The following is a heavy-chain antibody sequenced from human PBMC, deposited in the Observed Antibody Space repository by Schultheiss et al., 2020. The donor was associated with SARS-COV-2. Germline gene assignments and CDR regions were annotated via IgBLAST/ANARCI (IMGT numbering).Heavy chain of an antibody. CDR2: IYTSGST. CDR3: ARAGAITGTTSLFDY. V-gene: IGHV4-61*02. D-gene: IGHD1-7*01. CDR1: GGSISSSDYY. Sequence: SETLSLTCSVSGGSISSSDYYWTWIRQSAGKGLEWLGRIYTSGSTNYNPSLKSRVTISVDTSKNQFSLKLSSVTAADTAVYYCARAGAITGTTSLFDYWGQGTLVTVSS. J-gene: IGHJ4*02.